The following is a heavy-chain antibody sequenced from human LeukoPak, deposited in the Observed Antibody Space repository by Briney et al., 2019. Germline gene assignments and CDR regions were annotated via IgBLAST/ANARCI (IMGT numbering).Heavy chain of an antibody. Sequence: SETLSLTCTVSGGSISSSNCYWGWIRQPPGKGLEWIGSIYHSGSTYYNPSLKSRVTISVDTSKNQFSLKLSSVTAADTAVYYCARHSSSTSPDRYWGQGTLVTVSS. CDR2: IYHSGST. J-gene: IGHJ4*02. CDR1: GGSISSSNCY. D-gene: IGHD2-2*01. CDR3: ARHSSSTSPDRY. V-gene: IGHV4-39*01.